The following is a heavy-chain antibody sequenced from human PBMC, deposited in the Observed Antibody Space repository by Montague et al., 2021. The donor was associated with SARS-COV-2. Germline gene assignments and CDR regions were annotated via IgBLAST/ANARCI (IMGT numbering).Heavy chain of an antibody. V-gene: IGHV2-70*01. J-gene: IGHJ4*02. CDR2: IDWDDDK. D-gene: IGHD3-9*01. CDR3: ARSLYDILTGYYLPFDY. CDR1: GFSLSTSGMC. Sequence: PALVKPTQTLTLTCTFSGFSLSTSGMCVSWIRQPPGKALEWLALIDWDDDKYYSTSLKTRLTISKDTSKNQVVLTMTNMDPVDTATYYCARSLYDILTGYYLPFDYWGQGTLVTVSS.